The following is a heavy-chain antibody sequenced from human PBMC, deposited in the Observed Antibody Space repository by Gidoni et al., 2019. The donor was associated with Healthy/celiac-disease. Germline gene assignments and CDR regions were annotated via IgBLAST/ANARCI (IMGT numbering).Heavy chain of an antibody. CDR1: GFTFDDYA. Sequence: EVQLVESGGGLVQPGRSLRLSCAASGFTFDDYAMHWVRQAPGKGLEWVSGISWNSGSIGYADSVKGRFTISRDNAKNSLYLQMNSLRAEDTALYYCAKAGLPRLSTMVDFDYWGQGTLVTVSS. J-gene: IGHJ4*02. CDR3: AKAGLPRLSTMVDFDY. V-gene: IGHV3-9*01. D-gene: IGHD3-10*01. CDR2: ISWNSGSI.